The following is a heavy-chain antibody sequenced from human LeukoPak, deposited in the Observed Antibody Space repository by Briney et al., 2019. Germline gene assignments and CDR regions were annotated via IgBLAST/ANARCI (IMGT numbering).Heavy chain of an antibody. J-gene: IGHJ4*02. V-gene: IGHV1-18*01. Sequence: ASVKVSCKASDDTFTTYGISWVRQAPGQGLAWMGWISAYNGSRNYAQKFQGRVTMTTDTSTSTAYMELRSLRSDDTAVYYCARDLSKGSSGPNPDLDYWGQGTLVTVSS. CDR2: ISAYNGSR. CDR1: DDTFTTYG. D-gene: IGHD3-22*01. CDR3: ARDLSKGSSGPNPDLDY.